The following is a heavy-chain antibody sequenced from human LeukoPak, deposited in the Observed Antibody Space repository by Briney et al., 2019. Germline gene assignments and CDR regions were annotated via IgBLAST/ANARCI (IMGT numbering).Heavy chain of an antibody. Sequence: GGSLRLSCAASGFTFSSYWMHWVRQAPGKGLVWVSRINSDGSSTSYADSVKGRFTISRDNSKETLYLHLNSLRVEDAAVYYCAKDGYSSIPGFHFEYWGQGTPVTVSS. CDR3: AKDGYSSIPGFHFEY. J-gene: IGHJ4*02. D-gene: IGHD6-13*01. CDR2: INSDGSST. CDR1: GFTFSSYW. V-gene: IGHV3-74*01.